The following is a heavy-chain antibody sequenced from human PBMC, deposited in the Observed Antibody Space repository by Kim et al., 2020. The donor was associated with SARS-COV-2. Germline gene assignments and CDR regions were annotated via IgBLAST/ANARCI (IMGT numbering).Heavy chain of an antibody. CDR3: ARDFEAMDV. J-gene: IGHJ6*02. V-gene: IGHV1-2*02. D-gene: IGHD3-9*01. CDR2: GGT. Sequence: GGTNYAQKFQGRVTMTRDTSISTAYMELSRLRSDDTAVYYCARDFEAMDVWGQGTTVTVSS.